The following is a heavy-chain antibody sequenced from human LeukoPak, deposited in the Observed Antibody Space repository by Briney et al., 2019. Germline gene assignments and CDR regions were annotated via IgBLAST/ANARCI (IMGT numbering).Heavy chain of an antibody. J-gene: IGHJ5*02. D-gene: IGHD5-12*01. CDR3: AKTSGYRRFDP. CDR2: ISGSGGST. CDR1: GFTFSSYA. Sequence: GGPLRLSCAASGFTFSSYAMSWVRQAPGKGLEWVSAISGSGGSTYFADSVKGRFTISRDNSKNTLYLQMNSLRAEDTAVYYCAKTSGYRRFDPWGQGTLVTVSS. V-gene: IGHV3-23*01.